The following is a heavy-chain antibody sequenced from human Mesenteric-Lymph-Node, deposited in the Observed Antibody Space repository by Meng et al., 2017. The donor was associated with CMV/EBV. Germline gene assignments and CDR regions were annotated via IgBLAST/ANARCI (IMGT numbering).Heavy chain of an antibody. CDR3: ARVRWLRSPPAHFYYFLDV. CDR1: GGSFGTYY. Sequence: SETLSLTCTVYGGSFGTYYWGWVRQPPGKGLEWIGEANDSGSANYSPSLESRVTISLGTSKNQFSLRLTSVTAADTAVYYCARVRWLRSPPAHFYYFLDVWGQGTTVTVSS. J-gene: IGHJ6*03. V-gene: IGHV4-34*01. D-gene: IGHD5-12*01. CDR2: ANDSGSA.